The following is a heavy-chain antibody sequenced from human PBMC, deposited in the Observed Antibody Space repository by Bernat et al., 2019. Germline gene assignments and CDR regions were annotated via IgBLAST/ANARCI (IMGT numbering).Heavy chain of an antibody. CDR1: GFTFSSYA. CDR2: ISYDGSNK. CDR3: ARDADTAMVRVDY. J-gene: IGHJ4*02. V-gene: IGHV3-30*01. D-gene: IGHD5-18*01. Sequence: QVQLVESGGGVVQPGRSLRLSCAASGFTFSSYAMHWVRQAPGNGLEWVAVISYDGSNKYYADSVKGRFTISRDNSKNTLYLQMNSLRAEDTAVYYCARDADTAMVRVDYWGQGTLVTVSS.